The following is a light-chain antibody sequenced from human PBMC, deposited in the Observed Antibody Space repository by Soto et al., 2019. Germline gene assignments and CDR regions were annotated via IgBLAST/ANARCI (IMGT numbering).Light chain of an antibody. V-gene: IGKV3-15*01. J-gene: IGKJ1*01. CDR3: QQANSFPRAWT. CDR1: QSVSST. Sequence: EIVMTQSPATLSVSPGERATLSCRASQSVSSTLAWYQHKPGQAPRLLIYGASTRATGIPARFSGSGSGTEFTLTITSLQSEDFATYYCQQANSFPRAWTFGQGTKVEIK. CDR2: GAS.